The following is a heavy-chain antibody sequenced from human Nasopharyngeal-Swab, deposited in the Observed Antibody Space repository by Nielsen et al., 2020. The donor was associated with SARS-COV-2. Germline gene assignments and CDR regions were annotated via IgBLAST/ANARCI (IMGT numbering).Heavy chain of an antibody. CDR3: AKDSTMISY. V-gene: IGHV3-23*01. D-gene: IGHD3-22*01. CDR2: ISASGGST. CDR1: GFNFSSYA. Sequence: GGSLRLSCAASGFNFSSYAMSWVRQTPGKGLEWVSGISASGGSTYYADSVKGRFTISRDNSRNTLSLQMNSLRVEDTAVYYCAKDSTMISYWGQGTLVTVSS. J-gene: IGHJ4*02.